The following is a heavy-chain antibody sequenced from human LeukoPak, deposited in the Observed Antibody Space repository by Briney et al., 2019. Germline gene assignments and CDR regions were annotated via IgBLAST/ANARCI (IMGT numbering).Heavy chain of an antibody. CDR1: GFTFSSYW. D-gene: IGHD3-10*01. J-gene: IGHJ4*02. V-gene: IGHV3-74*01. Sequence: PGGSLRLSCAASGFTFSSYWTHWVRQAPGKGLVWVSRISSDGSNTRYADCVKGRFTISRDNAKNTLYLQMNSLRAEDTAVYYCAKEGYYGSGSYYIELDYWGQGTLVTVSS. CDR2: ISSDGSNT. CDR3: AKEGYYGSGSYYIELDY.